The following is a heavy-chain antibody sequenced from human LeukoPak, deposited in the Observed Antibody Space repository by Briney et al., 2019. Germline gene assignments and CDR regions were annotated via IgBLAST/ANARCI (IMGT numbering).Heavy chain of an antibody. D-gene: IGHD2-2*01. J-gene: IGHJ4*02. Sequence: GRSLRLSCAASGFTFSSYGMHWARQAPGKGLEWVAFIRYDGSNKYYADSVKGRFTISRDNSKNTLYLQMNSLRAEDTAVYYCAKDRGWVVVVPAAYPEYYFDYWGQGTLVTVSS. V-gene: IGHV3-30*02. CDR1: GFTFSSYG. CDR3: AKDRGWVVVVPAAYPEYYFDY. CDR2: IRYDGSNK.